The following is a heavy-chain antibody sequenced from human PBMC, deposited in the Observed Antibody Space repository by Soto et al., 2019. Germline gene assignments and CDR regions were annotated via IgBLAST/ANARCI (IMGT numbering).Heavy chain of an antibody. CDR3: ARQSGGWYQYYYYYYGMDV. CDR1: GGSISSYY. J-gene: IGHJ6*02. D-gene: IGHD6-19*01. Sequence: PSETLSLTCTVSGGSISSYYWSWIRQPPGKGLEWIGYIYYSGSTNYNPSLKSRVTISVDTSKNQFSLKLSSVTAADTAVYYCARQSGGWYQYYYYYYGMDVWGQGTTVTVSS. CDR2: IYYSGST. V-gene: IGHV4-59*08.